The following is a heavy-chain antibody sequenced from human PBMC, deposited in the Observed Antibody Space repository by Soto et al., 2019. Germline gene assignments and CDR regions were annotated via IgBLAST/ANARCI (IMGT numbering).Heavy chain of an antibody. CDR3: AKEGGVGGWYDAFDI. CDR1: GFTFDDYV. V-gene: IGHV3-9*01. CDR2: IRWNSSSV. Sequence: EVQLVESGGGLVQPGRSLRLSCAASGFTFDDYVMHWVRRAPGKGLEWVSGIRWNSSSVGYADSVKGRFTISRDNAKNSLYLQMNRLRAEDTALYYCAKEGGVGGWYDAFDIWGQGTMVIVSS. D-gene: IGHD6-19*01. J-gene: IGHJ3*02.